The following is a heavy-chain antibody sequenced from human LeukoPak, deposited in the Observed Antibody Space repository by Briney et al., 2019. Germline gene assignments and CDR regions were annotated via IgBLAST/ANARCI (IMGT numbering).Heavy chain of an antibody. V-gene: IGHV3-9*01. CDR1: GFTFHHYA. J-gene: IGHJ4*02. CDR3: AKDKAPLYSGYDWDLDF. Sequence: GGSLRPSCAASGFTFHHYAIHWVRQVPGKGLEWVSGISWNSANIGYADSVKGRFTISRDNAKNSVYLQMNSLRPEDTALYYCAKDKAPLYSGYDWDLDFWGQGTLVTVSS. D-gene: IGHD5-12*01. CDR2: ISWNSANI.